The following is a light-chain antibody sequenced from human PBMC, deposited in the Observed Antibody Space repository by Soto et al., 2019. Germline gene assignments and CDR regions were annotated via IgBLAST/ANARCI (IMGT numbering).Light chain of an antibody. CDR1: SSNIGAGYD. CDR2: GNS. Sequence: QSVLTQPPSVSGAPGQRVTISCTGSSSNIGAGYDVHWYQQLPGTAPKLLIYGNSNRPSGVPDRFSGSKSGTPASLAITGLQVEDEADYYCQSYDSSLSGSGVVFGGGTKLTVL. V-gene: IGLV1-40*01. J-gene: IGLJ2*01. CDR3: QSYDSSLSGSGVV.